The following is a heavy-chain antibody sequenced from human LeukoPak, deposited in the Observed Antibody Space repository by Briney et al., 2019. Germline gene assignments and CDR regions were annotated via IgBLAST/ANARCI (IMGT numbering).Heavy chain of an antibody. V-gene: IGHV3-23*01. J-gene: IGHJ3*02. CDR2: ISGSGGST. D-gene: IGHD4-23*01. Sequence: GGSLRLSCAASGFTFSSYAMTWVRQAPGKGLEWVSGISGSGGSTYYADSVKGRFPISRDNSKNTLYLQMNSLRAEDTAVYYCAKDWGPGYGGSLAFDIWGQGTMVTVSS. CDR1: GFTFSSYA. CDR3: AKDWGPGYGGSLAFDI.